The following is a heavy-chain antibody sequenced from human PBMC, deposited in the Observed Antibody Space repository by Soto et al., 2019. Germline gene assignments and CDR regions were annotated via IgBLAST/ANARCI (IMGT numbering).Heavy chain of an antibody. V-gene: IGHV3-23*01. J-gene: IGHJ4*02. CDR3: AKDPHSRELLHEGVRDIDY. D-gene: IGHD1-26*01. CDR2: ISGSGGST. CDR1: GFTFSSYA. Sequence: GGSLRLSCAASGFTFSSYAMSWVRQAPGKGLEWVSAISGSGGSTYYADSVKGRFTISRDNSKNTLYLQMNSLRAEDTAVYYCAKDPHSRELLHEGVRDIDYWGQGTLVTVSS.